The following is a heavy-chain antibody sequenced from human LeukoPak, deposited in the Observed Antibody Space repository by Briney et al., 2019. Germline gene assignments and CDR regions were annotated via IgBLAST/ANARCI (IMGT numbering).Heavy chain of an antibody. D-gene: IGHD3-22*01. CDR2: ISYDGSNK. CDR1: GFTFSSYA. J-gene: IGHJ4*02. Sequence: GGSLRLSCAASGFTFSSYAVHWVRQAPGKGLEWVAVISYDGSNKYYADSVKGRFTISRDNSKNTLYLQMNSLRAEDTAVYYCARGQDYNDSSGRGYYFDYWGQGTLVTVSS. CDR3: ARGQDYNDSSGRGYYFDY. V-gene: IGHV3-30*01.